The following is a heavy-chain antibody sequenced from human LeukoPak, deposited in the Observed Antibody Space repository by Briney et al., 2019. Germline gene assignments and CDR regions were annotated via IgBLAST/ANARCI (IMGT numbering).Heavy chain of an antibody. V-gene: IGHV3-53*01. CDR1: GFTFSTYT. CDR2: IYSGGNT. J-gene: IGHJ6*02. Sequence: PGGSLRLSCAASGFTFSTYTMNWVRQVPGKGLEWVSVIYSGGNTYYADSVKGRFAISRDNSKNTLYLQMNSLRAEDTAVYYCARYATIVVVPAAIDYYYGMDVWGQGTTVTVSS. CDR3: ARYATIVVVPAAIDYYYGMDV. D-gene: IGHD2-2*01.